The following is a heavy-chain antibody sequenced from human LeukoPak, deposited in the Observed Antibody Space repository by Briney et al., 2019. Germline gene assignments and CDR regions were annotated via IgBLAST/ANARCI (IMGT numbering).Heavy chain of an antibody. CDR2: MNPNSGNT. CDR3: ARVFGVVTIRKSRYYFDY. CDR1: GYTCTSYD. Sequence: GASVKVSCKASGYTCTSYDINWVRQATGQGLEWMGWMNPNSGNTGNAQKFQGRVTMTRNTSISTAYMELSSLRSEDTAVYYCARVFGVVTIRKSRYYFDYWGQGTLVTVSS. J-gene: IGHJ4*02. V-gene: IGHV1-8*01. D-gene: IGHD5-12*01.